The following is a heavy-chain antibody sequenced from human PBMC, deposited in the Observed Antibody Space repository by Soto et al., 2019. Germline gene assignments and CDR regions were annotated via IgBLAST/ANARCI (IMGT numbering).Heavy chain of an antibody. Sequence: QGQLVQSGAEVKKPGASVKVSCKASGYTFTSYGISWVRQAPGQGLEWLGWFSPYNGNTNYAQKVQGRVTMTTDTSPNTAYMELRGLRSDDTAVYYGARSGYSDRSGWACDIWGQGTMVAVSS. CDR1: GYTFTSYG. J-gene: IGHJ3*02. CDR2: FSPYNGNT. D-gene: IGHD3-22*01. V-gene: IGHV1-18*04. CDR3: ARSGYSDRSGWACDI.